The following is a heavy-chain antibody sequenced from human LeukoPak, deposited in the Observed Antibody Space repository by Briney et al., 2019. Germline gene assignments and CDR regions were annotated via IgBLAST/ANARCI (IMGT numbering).Heavy chain of an antibody. CDR1: GFTLSNYG. CDR3: AKGFYIVVVPAAHPFIDD. J-gene: IGHJ4*02. V-gene: IGHV3-30*02. Sequence: GGSLRLSCAASGFTLSNYGMHWVRQAPGKGLEWVAFIRYDGSNKYYADSVKGRFTISRDNSKNTLYLQMNSLRAEDTATYYCAKGFYIVVVPAAHPFIDDWSQGSLATVPS. CDR2: IRYDGSNK. D-gene: IGHD2-2*01.